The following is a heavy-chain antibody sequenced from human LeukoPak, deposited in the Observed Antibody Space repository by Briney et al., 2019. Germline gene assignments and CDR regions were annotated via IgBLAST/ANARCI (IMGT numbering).Heavy chain of an antibody. CDR3: ARHDLGYCSGTSCYQFDP. Sequence: GESLKISCQGSGSSFTSYWIGWVRQMPGKGLEWMGIIYAGDSDTRYSPSFQGQVTISADKSISTAYLQCSSLQASDTGMYYCARHDLGYCSGTSCYQFDPWGQGTLVTVSS. CDR1: GSSFTSYW. D-gene: IGHD2-2*01. J-gene: IGHJ5*02. CDR2: IYAGDSDT. V-gene: IGHV5-51*01.